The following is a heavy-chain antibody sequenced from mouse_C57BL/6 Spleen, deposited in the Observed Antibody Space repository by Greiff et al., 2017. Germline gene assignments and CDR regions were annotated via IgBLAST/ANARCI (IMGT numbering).Heavy chain of an antibody. J-gene: IGHJ3*01. CDR3: VRDDYVAY. CDR1: GFTFNTYA. Sequence: DVHLVESGGGLVQPKGSLKLSCAASGFTFNTYAMHWVRQAPGKGVEWVAGIRSKSSNYATYYADSVKDRFTISRDDSQSMLYLQMNNLKTEDTAMYYCVRDDYVAYWGQGTLVTVSA. D-gene: IGHD2-4*01. V-gene: IGHV10-3*01. CDR2: IRSKSSNYAT.